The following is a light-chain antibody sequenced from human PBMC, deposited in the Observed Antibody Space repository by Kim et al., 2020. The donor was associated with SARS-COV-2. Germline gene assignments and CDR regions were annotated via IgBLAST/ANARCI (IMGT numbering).Light chain of an antibody. V-gene: IGLV2-14*03. CDR3: SSSTSSSTFV. Sequence: QSALTQPASVSGSPGQSITVSCTGTSGDVGGYDSVSWYQQRPGKAPKLMIYDVSDRPSGVSSRFSGSKSGNTASLTISGLQAEDEADYYCSSSTSSSTFVFGSGTRVTVL. CDR1: SGDVGGYDS. J-gene: IGLJ1*01. CDR2: DVS.